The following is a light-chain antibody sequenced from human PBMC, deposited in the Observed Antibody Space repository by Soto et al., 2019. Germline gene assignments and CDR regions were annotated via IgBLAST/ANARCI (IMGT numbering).Light chain of an antibody. J-gene: IGLJ1*01. CDR1: SSDVGGYNY. V-gene: IGLV2-14*01. Sequence: QSALTQPASVSGSPGQSITISCSGTSSDVGGYNYVSWYQQHPGKAPKLMIFDVSNRPSGVSDRFSGSKSGNTASLTISGLQAEDDADYYSSSYTSSSTAYVFGTGTKVTVL. CDR2: DVS. CDR3: SSYTSSSTAYV.